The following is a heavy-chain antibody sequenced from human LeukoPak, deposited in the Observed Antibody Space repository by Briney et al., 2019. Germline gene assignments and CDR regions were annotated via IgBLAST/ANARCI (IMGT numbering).Heavy chain of an antibody. CDR3: ERASGPNVYYYYYMDV. V-gene: IGHV1-69*05. CDR2: IIPIFGTA. D-gene: IGHD3-3*01. CDR1: GGTFSSYA. J-gene: IGHJ6*03. Sequence: ASVKVSCKASGGTFSSYAISWVRQAPGQGLEWMGGIIPIFGTANYAQKFQGRVTITTDESTSTAYMELSSLRSEDTAVYYCERASGPNVYYYYYMDVWGKGTTVTVSS.